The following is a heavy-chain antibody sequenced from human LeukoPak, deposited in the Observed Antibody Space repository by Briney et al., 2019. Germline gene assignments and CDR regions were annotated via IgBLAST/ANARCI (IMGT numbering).Heavy chain of an antibody. CDR1: GFTFSSYA. J-gene: IGHJ4*02. CDR3: ARTPYGDYPPFYFDS. Sequence: GGSLRLSCAASGFTFSSYAMSWVRQAPGKGLEWVSAISGSGGSTYYADSVKGRFTISRDNAKNSLFLQMNSLRAEDTAVYYCARTPYGDYPPFYFDSWGQGTLVTVSS. CDR2: ISGSGGST. D-gene: IGHD4-17*01. V-gene: IGHV3-23*01.